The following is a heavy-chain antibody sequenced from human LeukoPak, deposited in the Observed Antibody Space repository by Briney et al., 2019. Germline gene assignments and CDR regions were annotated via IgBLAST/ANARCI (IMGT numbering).Heavy chain of an antibody. V-gene: IGHV4-59*08. CDR1: GDSIRSYY. CDR3: ASHGSSGHDPLT. CDR2: IYYTGGT. D-gene: IGHD5-12*01. Sequence: SETLSLTCTVSGDSIRSYYWNWIRRPPGKGLEWIGYIYYTGGTSYSPSLKSRVTISLDTSKSQFSLRLTSVTAADTAVYYCASHGSSGHDPLTWGQGTLVTVSS. J-gene: IGHJ4*01.